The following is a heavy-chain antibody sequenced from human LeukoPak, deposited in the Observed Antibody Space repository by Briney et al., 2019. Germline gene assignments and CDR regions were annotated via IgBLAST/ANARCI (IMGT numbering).Heavy chain of an antibody. J-gene: IGHJ5*02. D-gene: IGHD2-15*01. CDR2: IYYSGST. V-gene: IGHV4-31*03. CDR3: AREGKYCSGGSCYLNWFDP. CDR1: GGSISSGGYY. Sequence: PSQTLSLTCTVSGGSISSGGYYWSWIRQHPGKGLEWIGYIYYSGSTYYNPSLKSRVTISVDTSKNQFSLKLTSVTAADTAVYYCAREGKYCSGGSCYLNWFDPWGQGTLVTVSS.